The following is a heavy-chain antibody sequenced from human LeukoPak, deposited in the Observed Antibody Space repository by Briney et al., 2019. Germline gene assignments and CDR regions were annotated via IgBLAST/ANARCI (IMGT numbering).Heavy chain of an antibody. V-gene: IGHV3-7*03. CDR1: GFTFSSYW. Sequence: GGSLRLSCAASGFTFSSYWMSWVRQAPGKGLEWVANIKEDGSEKYYVDSVKGRFTVFRDNAKDSLYLQMNSLRADDTAVYYCARDHGGYDSSGYYSFDYWGQGTPVTVSS. D-gene: IGHD3-22*01. CDR2: IKEDGSEK. CDR3: ARDHGGYDSSGYYSFDY. J-gene: IGHJ4*02.